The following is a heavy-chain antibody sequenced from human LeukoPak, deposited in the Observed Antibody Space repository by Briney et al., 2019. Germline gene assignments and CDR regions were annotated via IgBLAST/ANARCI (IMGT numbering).Heavy chain of an antibody. D-gene: IGHD3-9*01. Sequence: ASVKVSCKASGYTFTGYYMHWVRQAPGQGLEWMGRINPNSGGTNYAQKFQGRATMTRDTSISTAYMKLSRLRSDDTAVYYCASVDPRRTWFDPWGQGTLVTVSS. CDR1: GYTFTGYY. CDR2: INPNSGGT. J-gene: IGHJ5*02. CDR3: ASVDPRRTWFDP. V-gene: IGHV1-2*06.